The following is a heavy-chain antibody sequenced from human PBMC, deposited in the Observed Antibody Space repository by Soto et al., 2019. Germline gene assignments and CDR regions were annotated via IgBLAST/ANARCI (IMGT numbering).Heavy chain of an antibody. D-gene: IGHD2-2*01. J-gene: IGHJ4*02. CDR3: AKTPSAVVVPAANYFY. CDR1: GFTFSGYA. CDR2: ISGSGGST. V-gene: IGHV3-23*01. Sequence: VGSLRLSCAASGFTFSGYAMSWVRQAPGKGLEWVSAISGSGGSTYYADSVKGRFTISRDNSKNTLYLQMNSLRAEDTAVYYCAKTPSAVVVPAANYFYWGQGTLVTVSS.